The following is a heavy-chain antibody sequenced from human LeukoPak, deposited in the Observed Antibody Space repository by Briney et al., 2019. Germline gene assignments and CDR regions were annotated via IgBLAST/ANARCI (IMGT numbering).Heavy chain of an antibody. Sequence: ASVKVSCKASGGTFSSFAISWVRQAPGQGLEWMGWISAYNGNTNYAQKLQGRVTMTTDTSTSTAYMELRSLRSDDTAVYYCARDITGVPDYWGQGTLVTVSS. V-gene: IGHV1-18*01. CDR2: ISAYNGNT. CDR1: GGTFSSFA. J-gene: IGHJ4*02. CDR3: ARDITGVPDY. D-gene: IGHD1-14*01.